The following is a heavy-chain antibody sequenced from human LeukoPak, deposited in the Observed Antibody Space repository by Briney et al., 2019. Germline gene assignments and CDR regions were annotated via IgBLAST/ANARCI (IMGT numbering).Heavy chain of an antibody. Sequence: GGSLRLSCAASEFTFSRYAMSWVRQAPGKGLEWVSGISNSGSSTYYADSVKGRFTISRDNSKSTFYLQMNSLRAEDTAVYYCAKPILGYCSGGSCYSGWAFDIWGQGTMVTVSS. CDR3: AKPILGYCSGGSCYSGWAFDI. CDR1: EFTFSRYA. V-gene: IGHV3-23*01. CDR2: ISNSGSST. D-gene: IGHD2-15*01. J-gene: IGHJ3*02.